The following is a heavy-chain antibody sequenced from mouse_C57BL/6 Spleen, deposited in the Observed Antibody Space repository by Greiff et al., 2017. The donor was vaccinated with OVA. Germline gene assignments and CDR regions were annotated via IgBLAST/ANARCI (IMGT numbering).Heavy chain of an antibody. Sequence: VQLQQSGGDLVKPGGSLKLSCAASGFTFSSYGMSWVRQTPDKRLEWVATISSGGSYTYYPDSVKGRFTISRDNAKNTLYLQMSSLKSEDTAMYYCASRFAYWGQGTLVTVSA. CDR3: ASRFAY. V-gene: IGHV5-6*01. J-gene: IGHJ3*01. CDR2: ISSGGSYT. CDR1: GFTFSSYG.